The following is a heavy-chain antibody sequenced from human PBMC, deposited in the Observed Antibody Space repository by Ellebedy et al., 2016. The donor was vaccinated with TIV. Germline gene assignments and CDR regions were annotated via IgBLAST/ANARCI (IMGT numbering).Heavy chain of an antibody. CDR1: GGSISSYY. Sequence: SETLSLTXTVSGGSISSYYWSWIRQPPGKGLEWIGYIYYSGSTTYNPSLKSRVTISVDTSKNQFSLKLSSVTAADTAVYYCAIVAYYYDSSGYYYYYYYGMDVWGQGTTVTVSS. D-gene: IGHD3-22*01. J-gene: IGHJ6*02. CDR3: AIVAYYYDSSGYYYYYYYGMDV. CDR2: IYYSGST. V-gene: IGHV4-59*01.